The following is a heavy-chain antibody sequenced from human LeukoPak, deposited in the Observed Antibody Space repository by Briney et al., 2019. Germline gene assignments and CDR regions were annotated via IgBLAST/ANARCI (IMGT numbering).Heavy chain of an antibody. Sequence: PGGSLRLSCAASGFTFSSYSMNWVRQDPGKGLEWVSSMSSSSSYIYYADSVKGRFTISRDNAKNSLYLQMNSLRAEDTAVYYCARAFSVGAFDYWGQGTLVTVSS. CDR1: GFTFSSYS. CDR2: MSSSSSYI. CDR3: ARAFSVGAFDY. J-gene: IGHJ4*02. D-gene: IGHD3-16*01. V-gene: IGHV3-21*01.